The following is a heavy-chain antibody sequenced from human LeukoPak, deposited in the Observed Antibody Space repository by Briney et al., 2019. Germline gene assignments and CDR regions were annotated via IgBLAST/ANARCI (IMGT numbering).Heavy chain of an antibody. CDR3: ARDYFPQLGNAFDI. V-gene: IGHV4-38-2*02. J-gene: IGHJ3*02. D-gene: IGHD6-6*01. CDR1: GYSLSSGYY. CDR2: IYHSGST. Sequence: PSETLSLTCTVSGYSLSSGYYWGWIRQPPGKGLEWIGSIYHSGSTYYNPSLKSRVPISVDTSKNQFSLKLSSVTAADPAVYYCARDYFPQLGNAFDIWGQGTMVTVSS.